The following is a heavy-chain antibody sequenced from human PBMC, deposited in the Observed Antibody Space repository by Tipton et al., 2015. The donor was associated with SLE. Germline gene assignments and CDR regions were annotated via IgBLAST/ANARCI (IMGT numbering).Heavy chain of an antibody. D-gene: IGHD2-2*01. J-gene: IGHJ4*02. CDR1: GFTFSSYE. Sequence: SLRLSCAASGFTFSSYEMNWVRQAPGKGLEWVSYISSSGSTIYYADSVKGRFTISRDNAKISLYLQMNSLRAEDTAVYYCARVGSTSCSSHWGQGTRVTVSS. CDR3: ARVGSTSCSSH. V-gene: IGHV3-48*03. CDR2: ISSSGSTI.